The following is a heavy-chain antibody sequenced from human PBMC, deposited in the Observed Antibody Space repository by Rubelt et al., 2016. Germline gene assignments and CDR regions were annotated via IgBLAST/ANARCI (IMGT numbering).Heavy chain of an antibody. CDR3: VKTYSGSYSFNNWFDY. CDR1: GFSVSSYY. V-gene: IGHV3-66*01. D-gene: IGHD3-10*01. Sequence: GFSVSSYYINWVRQAPGKGLEWVSGIYSGGITYYADSVKGKFSISRDNSKNTLYLQMNSLRAEDTAVYYCVKTYSGSYSFNNWFDYWGQGTLVTVSS. J-gene: IGHJ5*01. CDR2: IYSGGIT.